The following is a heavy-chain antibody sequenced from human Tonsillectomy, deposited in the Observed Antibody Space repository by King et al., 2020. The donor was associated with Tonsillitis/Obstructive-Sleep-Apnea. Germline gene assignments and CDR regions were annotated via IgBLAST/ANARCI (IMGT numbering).Heavy chain of an antibody. CDR2: IYHGDSDT. CDR1: GYTFTSYW. D-gene: IGHD3-3*01. V-gene: IGHV5-51*01. J-gene: IGHJ3*02. CDR3: AMGTYYDFWSGYYDAFDI. Sequence: VQLVESGAEVKKPGESLKISCKGSGYTFTSYWIGWVRQMPGKGLEWMGIIYHGDSDTKYSPSFQGQVTISADKSISTAYLQWSSLKASDTAMYYCAMGTYYDFWSGYYDAFDIWGQGTMVTVSS.